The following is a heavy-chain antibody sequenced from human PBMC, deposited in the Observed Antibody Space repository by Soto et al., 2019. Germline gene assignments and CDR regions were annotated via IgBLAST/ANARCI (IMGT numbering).Heavy chain of an antibody. Sequence: ASVKVSCKASGYTFTKYYIHWVRQAPGQGPEWMGVVNPSGGTTTYTQKFQGRVTMTSDTSTSTVYMELSSLRYEDTAVYYCGRETIVVAPGDYYDGMHVWGQGTTVTVSS. CDR1: GYTFTKYY. V-gene: IGHV1-46*01. J-gene: IGHJ6*02. CDR3: GRETIVVAPGDYYDGMHV. D-gene: IGHD2-2*01. CDR2: VNPSGGTT.